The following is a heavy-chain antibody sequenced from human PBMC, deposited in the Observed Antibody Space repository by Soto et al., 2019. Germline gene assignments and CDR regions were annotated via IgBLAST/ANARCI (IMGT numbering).Heavy chain of an antibody. V-gene: IGHV1-18*01. CDR1: GYTFTSYG. CDR2: IRAYKGNT. J-gene: IGHJ5*02. CDR3: ARDLAKGYAPTGTPSTVDP. D-gene: IGHD1-1*01. Sequence: APVKVSCKASGYTFTSYGISWVRQAPGQGLEWMGGIRAYKGNTNYAQKLQGRVTMTTDTSTNTAYMELRSLRSDDTAVFYCARDLAKGYAPTGTPSTVDPWGQGTLVTVSS.